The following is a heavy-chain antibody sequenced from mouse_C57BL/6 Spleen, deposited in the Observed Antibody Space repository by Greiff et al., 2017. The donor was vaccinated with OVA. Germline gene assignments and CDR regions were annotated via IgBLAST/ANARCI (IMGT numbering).Heavy chain of an antibody. D-gene: IGHD2-3*01. V-gene: IGHV6-3*01. CDR3: TKEIYDGYLAY. J-gene: IGHJ3*01. CDR2: IRLKSDNYAT. CDR1: GFTFSNYW. Sequence: EVQRVESGGGLVQPGGSMKLSCVASGFTFSNYWMNCVRQSPEKGLEWVAQIRLKSDNYATHYAESVKGRFTISRDDSKSSVYLQMNNLRAEDTGMYYCTKEIYDGYLAYWGQGTLVTVSA.